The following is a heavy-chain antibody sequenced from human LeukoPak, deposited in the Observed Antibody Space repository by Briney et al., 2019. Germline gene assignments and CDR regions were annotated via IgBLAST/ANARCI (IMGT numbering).Heavy chain of an antibody. V-gene: IGHV3-23*01. Sequence: PGGSLRLSCAASGFTFSSYAMSWVRQAPGKGLEGVSAIVGSGGSTYYADSVKGRFTISRDNSKNTLYLQMNSLRAEDTAVYYCAKDKSMAGTADYFDYWGQGTLVTVSS. CDR2: IVGSGGST. D-gene: IGHD6-19*01. CDR1: GFTFSSYA. CDR3: AKDKSMAGTADYFDY. J-gene: IGHJ4*02.